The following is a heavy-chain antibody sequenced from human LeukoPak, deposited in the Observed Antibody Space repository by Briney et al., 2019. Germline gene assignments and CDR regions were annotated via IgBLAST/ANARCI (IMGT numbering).Heavy chain of an antibody. CDR2: ISSSSSYI. D-gene: IGHD5-18*01. CDR3: ARDLGGRGYSWSFDAFDI. J-gene: IGHJ3*02. Sequence: GGSLRLSCAASGFTFSSYSMNWVRQAPGKGLEWVSSISSSSSYIYYADSVKGRFTISRDNAKNSLYLQMNSLRAEDTAVYYCARDLGGRGYSWSFDAFDIWGQGTMVTVSS. CDR1: GFTFSSYS. V-gene: IGHV3-21*01.